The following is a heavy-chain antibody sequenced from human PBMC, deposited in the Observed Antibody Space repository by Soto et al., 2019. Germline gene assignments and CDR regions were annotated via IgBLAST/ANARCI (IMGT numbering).Heavy chain of an antibody. J-gene: IGHJ3*02. CDR2: IWYDGSNK. Sequence: QVQLVESGGGVVQPGRSLRLSCAASGFTFSSYGMHWVRQAPGKGLEWVAVIWYDGSNKYYADSVKGRFTISRDNSKNTLYLQMNSLRAEDTAVYYCARTYSSGLRGAFDIWGQGTMVTVSS. D-gene: IGHD6-19*01. V-gene: IGHV3-33*01. CDR3: ARTYSSGLRGAFDI. CDR1: GFTFSSYG.